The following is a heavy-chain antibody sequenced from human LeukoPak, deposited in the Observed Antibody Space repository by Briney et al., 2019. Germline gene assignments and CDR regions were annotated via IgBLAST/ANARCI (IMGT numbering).Heavy chain of an antibody. CDR1: GGSISDYY. CDR3: ARVLGGLPVI. J-gene: IGHJ4*02. D-gene: IGHD3-16*01. Sequence: SETLSLTCTVSGGSISDYYWSWIRQPPGKGLEWIGFLFYGGTTNYNPSLKSRVSISVDTSKNQFSLNLSSVTAADTAVHYCARVLGGLPVIWGQGSLVTVSS. CDR2: LFYGGTT. V-gene: IGHV4-59*01.